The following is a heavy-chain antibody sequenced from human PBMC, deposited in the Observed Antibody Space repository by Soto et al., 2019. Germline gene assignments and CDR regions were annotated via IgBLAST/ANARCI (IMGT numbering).Heavy chain of an antibody. Sequence: QITLRESGPTLVRPTQTLTLTCTFSGFSLSTSGVGVGWIRLPPGKALEWLGIIFWDDDKRYRPSLKRRVSLTKHTSKNQLVLTMTNMDPVDTATYYCAHLAWKEMWPRAPVVNWGQGAPVTVSS. V-gene: IGHV2-5*02. CDR3: AHLAWKEMWPRAPVVN. D-gene: IGHD1-1*01. CDR2: IFWDDDK. J-gene: IGHJ4*02. CDR1: GFSLSTSGVG.